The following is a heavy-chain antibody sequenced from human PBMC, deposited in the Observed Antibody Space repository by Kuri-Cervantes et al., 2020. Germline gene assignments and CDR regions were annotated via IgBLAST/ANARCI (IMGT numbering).Heavy chain of an antibody. CDR3: AKETDSGSYHDY. J-gene: IGHJ4*02. CDR2: ISSSGSTI. CDR1: GFTFSDYY. D-gene: IGHD1-26*01. V-gene: IGHV3-11*04. Sequence: GESLKISCAASGFTFSDYYMSWIRQAPGKGLEWVSYISSSGSTIYYADSVKGRFTISRDNAKNSLYLQMNSLRAEDTAVYYCAKETDSGSYHDYWGQGTLVTVSS.